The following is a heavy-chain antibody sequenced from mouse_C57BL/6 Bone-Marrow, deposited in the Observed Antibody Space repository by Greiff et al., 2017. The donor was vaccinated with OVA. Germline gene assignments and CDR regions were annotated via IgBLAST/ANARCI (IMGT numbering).Heavy chain of an antibody. J-gene: IGHJ1*03. Sequence: VMLVESGPGLVAPSQSLSITCTVSGFSLTSYGVHWVRQPPGKGLEWLVVIWSDGSTTYNSALKSRLSISKDNSKSQVFLKMNSLQTDDTAMYYCARHYSNYSYWYFDVWGTGTTVTVSS. CDR1: GFSLTSYG. D-gene: IGHD2-5*01. CDR2: IWSDGST. CDR3: ARHYSNYSYWYFDV. V-gene: IGHV2-6-1*01.